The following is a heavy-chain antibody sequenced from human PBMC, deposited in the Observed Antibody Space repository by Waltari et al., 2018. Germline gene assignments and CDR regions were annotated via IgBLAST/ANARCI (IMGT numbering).Heavy chain of an antibody. J-gene: IGHJ4*02. V-gene: IGHV2-5*02. CDR1: GFSLTSTGVA. Sequence: QITLKESGPTLVKPTQTLTLTCTFPGFSLTSTGVAVSWIRQPPGKALEWLALLHWDDEKWYSPTLRSRLTITKDTSRNQVVLTLTNMDPVDTATYYCAGGWFYFDYWGQGTLVTVSS. CDR2: LHWDDEK. D-gene: IGHD6-19*01. CDR3: AGGWFYFDY.